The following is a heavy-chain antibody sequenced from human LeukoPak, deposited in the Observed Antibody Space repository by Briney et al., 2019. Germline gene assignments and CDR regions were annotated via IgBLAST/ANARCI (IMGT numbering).Heavy chain of an antibody. CDR3: AREIPLLGYCSSTSCYSYYFDY. D-gene: IGHD2-2*01. Sequence: SVKVSCRASGGTFSSYAISWVRQAPGQGLEWMGGIIPIFGTANYAQKFQGRVTITADESTSTAYMELSSLRSEDTAVYYCAREIPLLGYCSSTSCYSYYFDYWGQGTLVTVSS. V-gene: IGHV1-69*01. J-gene: IGHJ4*02. CDR1: GGTFSSYA. CDR2: IIPIFGTA.